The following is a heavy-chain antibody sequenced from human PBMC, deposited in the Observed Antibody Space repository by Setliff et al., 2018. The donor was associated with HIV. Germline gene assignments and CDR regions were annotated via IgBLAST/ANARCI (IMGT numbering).Heavy chain of an antibody. V-gene: IGHV4-34*01. CDR1: GGSFSGHY. CDR2: INHSGIS. Sequence: SETLSLTCAAYGGSFSGHYWSWIRQPPGKGLEWIGEINHSGISNFNPSLKSRVTIPIDTPRNQFSLKLSPVTAADTAVYYCARGGGFWSGQLDFWGQGTLVTVSS. J-gene: IGHJ4*02. CDR3: ARGGGFWSGQLDF. D-gene: IGHD3-3*01.